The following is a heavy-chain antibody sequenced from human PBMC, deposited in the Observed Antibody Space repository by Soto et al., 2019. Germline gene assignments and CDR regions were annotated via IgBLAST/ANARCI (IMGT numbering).Heavy chain of an antibody. CDR1: GYSFTSYW. V-gene: IGHV5-51*01. J-gene: IGHJ5*02. D-gene: IGHD2-2*01. CDR2: IYPGDSDT. CDR3: ARLHIVVVPAAIRISSYTNWFDP. Sequence: PGESLKISCKGSGYSFTSYWIGWVRQMPGKGLEWMGIIYPGDSDTRYSPSFQGQVTISADKSISTAYLQWSSLKASDTAMYYCARLHIVVVPAAIRISSYTNWFDPWGQGTLVTVSS.